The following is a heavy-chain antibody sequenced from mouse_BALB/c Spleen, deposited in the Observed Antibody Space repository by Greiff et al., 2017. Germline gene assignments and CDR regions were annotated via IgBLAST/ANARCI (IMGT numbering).Heavy chain of an antibody. J-gene: IGHJ1*01. Sequence: DVMLVESGGGLVQPGGSLRLSCATSGFTFSDFYMDWVRQPPGKRLEWIAASRNKANDYTTEYSASVKGRFIVSRDTSRSILYHHMNTLRAEDTAIYYGASDAPSYCGSGYWYLDDWGAGTSVTVSS. D-gene: IGHD1-1*01. CDR1: GFTFSDFY. V-gene: IGHV7-1*02. CDR3: ASDAPSYCGSGYWYLDD. CDR2: SRNKANDYTT.